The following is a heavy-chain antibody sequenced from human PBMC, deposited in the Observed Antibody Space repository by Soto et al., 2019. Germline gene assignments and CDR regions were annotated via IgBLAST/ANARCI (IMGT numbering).Heavy chain of an antibody. J-gene: IGHJ4*02. V-gene: IGHV1-46*01. CDR3: ARVEGYSADERD. CDR1: GYIFTSYW. CDR2: IKPSGGST. D-gene: IGHD5-12*01. Sequence: QVQLVQSGAEVKRPGDSVTVSCKTSGYIFTSYWIHWVRQAPGQGLEWMGLIKPSGGSTTYAQKFQGRVTMTRDTPTSTVYMELRSLKSEDTAVYYCARVEGYSADERDWSQGTLVTVSS.